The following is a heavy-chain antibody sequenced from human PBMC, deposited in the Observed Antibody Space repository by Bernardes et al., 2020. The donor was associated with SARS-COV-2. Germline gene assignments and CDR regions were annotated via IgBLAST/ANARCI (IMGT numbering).Heavy chain of an antibody. V-gene: IGHV4-4*07. CDR2: IYSSGRT. CDR1: GGSISSYY. Sequence: SETLSLTCTVSGGSISSYYWSWIRQPAGKGLEWIGRIYSSGRTNYNPSLKSRVTMSVDTSKNQFSLKLNSVTAADTAVYYCARGVIDTSSSFVYYYYYGMDVWGQGTTVTVSS. CDR3: ARGVIDTSSSFVYYYYYGMDV. D-gene: IGHD6-6*01. J-gene: IGHJ6*02.